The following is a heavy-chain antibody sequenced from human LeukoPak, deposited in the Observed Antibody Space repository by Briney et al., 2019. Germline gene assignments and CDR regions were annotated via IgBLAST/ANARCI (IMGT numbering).Heavy chain of an antibody. CDR2: IYTSGST. J-gene: IGHJ4*02. Sequence: SETLSLTCTVSGGSISSYYWSWIRQPAGKGLEWIGRIYTSGSTNYNPPLKSRVTMSVDTSKNQFSLKLSSVTAADTAVYYCARKRDNGDYHIDYWGQGTLVTVSS. D-gene: IGHD4-17*01. V-gene: IGHV4-4*07. CDR1: GGSISSYY. CDR3: ARKRDNGDYHIDY.